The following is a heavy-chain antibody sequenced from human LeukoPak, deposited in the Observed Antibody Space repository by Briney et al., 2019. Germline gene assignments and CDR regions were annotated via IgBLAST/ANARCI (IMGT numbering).Heavy chain of an antibody. D-gene: IGHD6-13*01. V-gene: IGHV4-61*09. CDR3: ARAYSSSWYFNWFDP. J-gene: IGHJ5*02. CDR1: GGSISSGSYC. Sequence: SETLSLTCTVSGGSISSGSYCWSWIRQPAGKGLEWIGHIHTSGNTNYNPSLKSRVTISVDTSKNQFSLKLSSVTAADTAVYYCARAYSSSWYFNWFDPWGQGTLVIVSS. CDR2: IHTSGNT.